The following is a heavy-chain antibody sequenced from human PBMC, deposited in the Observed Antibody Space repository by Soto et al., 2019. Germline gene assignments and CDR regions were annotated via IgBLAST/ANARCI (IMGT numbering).Heavy chain of an antibody. CDR2: ISSSSSTI. J-gene: IGHJ6*02. D-gene: IGHD3-3*01. CDR3: ARTSLTIFGPRNDYYGMGV. V-gene: IGHV3-48*02. Sequence: SGVTFSSDNRNGGRQAPVKGLEWVSYISSSSSTIYYADSVKGRFTLSRDNAKNSLYLQMNSLRDEDTAVYYCARTSLTIFGPRNDYYGMGVWGLGTTVTVSS. CDR1: GVTFSSDN.